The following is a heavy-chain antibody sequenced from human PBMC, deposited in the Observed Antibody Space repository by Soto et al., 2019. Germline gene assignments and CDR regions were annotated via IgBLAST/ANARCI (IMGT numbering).Heavy chain of an antibody. CDR3: AKGYDSSGYRIWYFDL. V-gene: IGHV3-23*01. Sequence: PGGSLRLSCAASGFTFSSSGLTWVRQAPGKGLEWVSGISNGDGRTHYADSVKGRFTISRDNSKNTLYLQMNSLRAEDTAVYYCAKGYDSSGYRIWYFDLWGRGTLVTVSS. CDR1: GFTFSSSG. D-gene: IGHD3-22*01. CDR2: ISNGDGRT. J-gene: IGHJ2*01.